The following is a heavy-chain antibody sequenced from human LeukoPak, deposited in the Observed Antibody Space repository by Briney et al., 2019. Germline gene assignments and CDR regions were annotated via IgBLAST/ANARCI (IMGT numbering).Heavy chain of an antibody. J-gene: IGHJ4*02. D-gene: IGHD1-1*01. CDR2: ISSNGGST. V-gene: IGHV3-64*01. Sequence: GGSLRLSCAASGFTFSSYARSWVRQAPGKGLEYVSAISSNGGSTYYANSVKGRFTISRDNSKNTLYLQMGSLRAEDMAVYYCARDSCVNNCYYFDYWGQGTLVTVSS. CDR1: GFTFSSYA. CDR3: ARDSCVNNCYYFDY.